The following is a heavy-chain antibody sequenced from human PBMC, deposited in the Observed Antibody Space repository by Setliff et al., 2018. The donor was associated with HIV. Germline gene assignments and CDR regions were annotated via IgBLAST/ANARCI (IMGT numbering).Heavy chain of an antibody. V-gene: IGHV1-46*01. CDR2: IDPSGGST. D-gene: IGHD2-15*01. CDR1: GYTVTRYS. J-gene: IGHJ4*02. Sequence: ASVKVSCKASGYTVTRYSMHWVRQAPGQGLEWMGIIDPSGGSTNYAQKFRGRVTMTRDTFTSTVYMELSSLRSEDTAVYYCARGAPGRSCSGGSCSYFDYWGQGTLVTVSS. CDR3: ARGAPGRSCSGGSCSYFDY.